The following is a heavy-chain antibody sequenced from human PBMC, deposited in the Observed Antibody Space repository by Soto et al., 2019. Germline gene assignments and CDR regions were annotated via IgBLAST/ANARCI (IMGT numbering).Heavy chain of an antibody. Sequence: ASVTVSCKSSGYTFTSYGISWVRQAPGQGPDRMVWISAYNDNTNYAQKLQGRDTMSTDTSTSTACVELRSLRFADTAVYYCVRGHSIAAAGRDAFDIWGKGTMVTVSS. J-gene: IGHJ3*02. CDR3: VRGHSIAAAGRDAFDI. D-gene: IGHD6-13*01. V-gene: IGHV1-18*01. CDR2: ISAYNDNT. CDR1: GYTFTSYG.